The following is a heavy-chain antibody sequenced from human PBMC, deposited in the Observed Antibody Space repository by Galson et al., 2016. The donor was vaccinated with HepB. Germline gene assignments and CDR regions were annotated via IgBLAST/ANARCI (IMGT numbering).Heavy chain of an antibody. V-gene: IGHV3-21*01. CDR2: ISDSSTYI. CDR3: ARDWGILGATGLFDN. Sequence: SLRLSCAASGFIFNDYSMNWVRQAPGKGLEWVSSISDSSTYIFYADSVRGRFTISRDNAKNSLYLQMNSLRAEDTAVYYCARDWGILGATGLFDNWGQGTLVPVSS. J-gene: IGHJ4*02. D-gene: IGHD1-26*01. CDR1: GFIFNDYS.